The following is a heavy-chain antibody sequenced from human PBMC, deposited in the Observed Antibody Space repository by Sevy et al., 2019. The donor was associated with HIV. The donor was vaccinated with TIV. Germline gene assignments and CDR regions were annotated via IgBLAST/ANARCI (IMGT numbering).Heavy chain of an antibody. Sequence: GESLKISCAASGFTFDDYAMHWVRQAPGKGLEWVSLISWDGGSTYYADSVKGRFTISRDNSKNSLYLQMNSLRAEDTALYYCAKDIDDSSGYYLDVWGQGTTVTVSS. D-gene: IGHD3-22*01. J-gene: IGHJ6*02. CDR2: ISWDGGST. CDR1: GFTFDDYA. V-gene: IGHV3-43D*03. CDR3: AKDIDDSSGYYLDV.